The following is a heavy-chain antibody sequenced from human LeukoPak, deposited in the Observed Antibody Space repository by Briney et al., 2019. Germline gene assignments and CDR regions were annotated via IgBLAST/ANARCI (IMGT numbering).Heavy chain of an antibody. V-gene: IGHV3-23*01. CDR3: AKGRCGDSSCWYFDA. D-gene: IGHD6-13*01. Sequence: GGSLRLSCAASGFTFSSYSMNWVRQAPGKGLEWVALISGSGSRGSGITGGNTYYADSVKGRFSISRDDSQNTVYLQMNSLRVEDTATYFCAKGRCGDSSCWYFDAWAKGTRVTVSP. J-gene: IGHJ4*02. CDR1: GFTFSSYS. CDR2: ISGSGSRGSGITGGNT.